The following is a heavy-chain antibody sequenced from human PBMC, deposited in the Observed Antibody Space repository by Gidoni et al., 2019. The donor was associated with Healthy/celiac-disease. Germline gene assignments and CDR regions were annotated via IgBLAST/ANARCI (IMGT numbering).Heavy chain of an antibody. V-gene: IGHV3-23*01. CDR1: GFTFSSAA. J-gene: IGHJ6*02. D-gene: IGHD3-10*01. CDR3: AKFYGSGSLYYYYYGMDV. CDR2: ISGSGGST. Sequence: EVQLLESGGGLVQPGGSLRLSCAASGFTFSSAARSWVRQAPGKGLDWVPAISGSGGSTYYADSVKGRFTISRDNSKNTLYLQMNSLRAEDTAVYYCAKFYGSGSLYYYYYGMDVWGQGTTVTVSS.